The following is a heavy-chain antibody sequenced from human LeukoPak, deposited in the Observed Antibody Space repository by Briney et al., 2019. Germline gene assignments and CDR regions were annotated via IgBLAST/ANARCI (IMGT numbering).Heavy chain of an antibody. D-gene: IGHD3-22*01. CDR1: GGSISSGDYY. V-gene: IGHV4-30-4*01. J-gene: IGHJ4*02. Sequence: PSETLSLTCTVSGGSISSGDYYWSWIRQPPGKGLEWIGYIYYSGSTYYNPSLKSRVTISVDTSKNQFSLKLSSVTAADTAVYYCARDPAPYDSSGYGFDYWGQGTLVTVSS. CDR3: ARDPAPYDSSGYGFDY. CDR2: IYYSGST.